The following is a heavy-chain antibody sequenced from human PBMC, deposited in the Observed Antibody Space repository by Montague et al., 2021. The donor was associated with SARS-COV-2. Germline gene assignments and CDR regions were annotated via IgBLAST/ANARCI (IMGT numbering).Heavy chain of an antibody. CDR1: GFSLSTSGMC. D-gene: IGHD3-22*01. V-gene: IGHV2-70*01. CDR3: ARSPGDSGGYYESFFDY. CDR2: XXWDDDK. J-gene: IGHJ4*02. Sequence: PALVKPTQTLTLTCAFSGFSLSTSGMCVSWIRQPPGKALEWLALXXWDDDKYYSTSLKTRLTISKDTSKNQVVLTMTNMDPVDTATYCCARSPGDSGGYYESFFDYWGQGTLVTVSS.